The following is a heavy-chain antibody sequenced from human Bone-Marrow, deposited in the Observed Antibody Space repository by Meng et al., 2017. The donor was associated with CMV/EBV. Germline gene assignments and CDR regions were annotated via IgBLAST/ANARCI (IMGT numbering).Heavy chain of an antibody. J-gene: IGHJ4*02. CDR1: GFTFDDYA. D-gene: IGHD1-26*01. Sequence: GGSLRLSCAASGFTFDDYAMHWVRQAPGKGVEWVSSISGSSSYIYYEDSVKGRFTISRDNAKNSLYLQMNSLRAEDTAVYYCARIGSYVDYWGQGTLVTVSS. V-gene: IGHV3-21*01. CDR2: ISGSSSYI. CDR3: ARIGSYVDY.